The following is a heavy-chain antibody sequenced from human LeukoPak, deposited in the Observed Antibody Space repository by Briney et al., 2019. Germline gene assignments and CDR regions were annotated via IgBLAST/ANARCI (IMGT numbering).Heavy chain of an antibody. CDR2: IKSKRDGGTT. CDR3: TTDLGR. CDR1: GFTFNTAW. V-gene: IGHV3-15*01. Sequence: GGSLTLSCAASGFTFNTAWMAWLRQAPGKGREWVGRIKSKRDGGTTYYGASVKGRFTLSRDDSKDTLFLQMNSLKIDDTALYYCTTDLGRWGEGTLVTVSS. J-gene: IGHJ1*01.